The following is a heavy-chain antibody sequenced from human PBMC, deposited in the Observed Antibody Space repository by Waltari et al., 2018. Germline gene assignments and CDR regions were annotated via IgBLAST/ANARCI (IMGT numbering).Heavy chain of an antibody. D-gene: IGHD1-7*01. CDR1: GYTFTAYS. CDR3: AREALGGTKAFDM. J-gene: IGHJ3*02. V-gene: IGHV1-2*02. Sequence: QIQIMQSGAEVKKPGASVKVSCQASGYTFTAYSIPWARQAPGQGLEWMGWINSTTGCADCAQRFQGRVTVTRDTSISTVYMELSGLTSDDTAVYYCAREALGGTKAFDMWGQGTMVTVSS. CDR2: INSTTGCA.